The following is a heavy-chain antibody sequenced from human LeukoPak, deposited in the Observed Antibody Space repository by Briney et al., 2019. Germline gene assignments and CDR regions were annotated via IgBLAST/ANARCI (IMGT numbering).Heavy chain of an antibody. CDR1: GGSISNYY. V-gene: IGHV4-59*01. CDR2: IYYSGST. Sequence: SETLSLTCTVSGGSISNYYWSWIRQPPGKGLEWIGHIYYSGSTNYNPSLKSRITISVDTSKNQFSLKLTSVTAADTAVYYCARDRYSSGWYRGSDWFDPWGQGTPVTVSS. J-gene: IGHJ5*02. CDR3: ARDRYSSGWYRGSDWFDP. D-gene: IGHD6-19*01.